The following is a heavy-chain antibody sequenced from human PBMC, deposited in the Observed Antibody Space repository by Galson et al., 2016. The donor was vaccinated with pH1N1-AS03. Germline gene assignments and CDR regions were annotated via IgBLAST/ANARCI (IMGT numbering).Heavy chain of an antibody. CDR2: IIPMLDIP. CDR3: AKGFSASPSGTFDV. Sequence: SVKVSCKVSGGTFSTYAISWVRQAPGQGLEWMGRIIPMLDIPDYAQKFQVRVTITADKSTSTSYMELTNLRSEDTALYFCAKGFSASPSGTFDVWGQGILVTVSS. V-gene: IGHV1-69*04. J-gene: IGHJ1*01. D-gene: IGHD2/OR15-2a*01. CDR1: GGTFSTYA.